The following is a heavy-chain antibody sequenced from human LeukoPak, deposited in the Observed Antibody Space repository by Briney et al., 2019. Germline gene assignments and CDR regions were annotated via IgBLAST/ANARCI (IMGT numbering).Heavy chain of an antibody. CDR1: GGSFSGYY. D-gene: IGHD2-2*01. J-gene: IGHJ4*02. CDR3: ASVGAVPAAIPGY. Sequence: SETLSLTCAVYGGSFSGYYWSWIRQPPGKGLEWIGEINHSGSTNYNPSLKSRVTISVDTSKNQFPLKLSSVTAADTAVYYCASVGAVPAAIPGYWGQGTLVTVSS. V-gene: IGHV4-34*01. CDR2: INHSGST.